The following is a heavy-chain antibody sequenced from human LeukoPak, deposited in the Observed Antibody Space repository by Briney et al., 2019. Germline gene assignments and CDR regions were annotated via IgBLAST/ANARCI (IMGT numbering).Heavy chain of an antibody. D-gene: IGHD6-19*01. Sequence: SETLSLTCTVSGGSISSYYWSWIRQPPGKGLEWIGHIHYSGSTNHNPSLKSRVTISVDTSKNQFSLKLSSVTAADTAVYYCARTDSSGWYVLDYWGQGTLVTVSS. V-gene: IGHV4-59*01. CDR3: ARTDSSGWYVLDY. J-gene: IGHJ4*02. CDR2: IHYSGST. CDR1: GGSISSYY.